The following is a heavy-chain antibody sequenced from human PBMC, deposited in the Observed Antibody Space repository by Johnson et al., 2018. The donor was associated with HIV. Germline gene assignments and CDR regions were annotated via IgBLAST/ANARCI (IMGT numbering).Heavy chain of an antibody. CDR2: ISGSGGST. J-gene: IGHJ3*02. CDR3: AKDWYNWNDGGGYDAFDI. D-gene: IGHD1-1*01. Sequence: VQLVVSGGGLVQPGGSLRLSCAASGFTFSSYAMSWVRQAPGKGLEWVSAISGSGGSTYYADSVKGRFTISRDDSKNTLYLQMNSLRAEDTAVYYCAKDWYNWNDGGGYDAFDIWGQGTMVTVSS. CDR1: GFTFSSYA. V-gene: IGHV3-23*04.